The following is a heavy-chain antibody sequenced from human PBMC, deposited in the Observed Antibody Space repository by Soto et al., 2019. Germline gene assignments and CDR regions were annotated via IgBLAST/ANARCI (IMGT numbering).Heavy chain of an antibody. CDR2: IYHSGST. CDR3: ARAGDYGLFDY. V-gene: IGHV4-30-2*01. J-gene: IGHJ4*02. CDR1: GGSISSGGYS. D-gene: IGHD4-17*01. Sequence: PSETLSLTCAVSGGSISSGGYSWSWIRQPRGKGLEWIGYIYHSGSTYYNPSLKSRVTISVDRSKNQFSLKLSAVTAAYTAGYYCARAGDYGLFDYWGQGTLVTVSS.